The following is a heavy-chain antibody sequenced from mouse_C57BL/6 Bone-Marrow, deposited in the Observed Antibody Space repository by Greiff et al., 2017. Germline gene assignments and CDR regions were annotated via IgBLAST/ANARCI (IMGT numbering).Heavy chain of an antibody. CDR3: EIDEGYGYDDYYAMDY. J-gene: IGHJ4*01. CDR2: IHPNSGST. CDR1: GYTFTSYW. Sequence: QVQLQQPGAELVKPGASVKLSCKASGYTFTSYWMHWVKQRPGQGLEWIGMIHPNSGSTNYNEKFKSKATLTVDKSSSTAYMQLSSLTSEDSAVYYCEIDEGYGYDDYYAMDYWGQGTSVTVSS. D-gene: IGHD2-2*01. V-gene: IGHV1-64*01.